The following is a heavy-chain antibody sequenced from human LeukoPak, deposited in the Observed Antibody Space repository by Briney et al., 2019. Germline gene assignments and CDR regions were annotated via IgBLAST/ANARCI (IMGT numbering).Heavy chain of an antibody. CDR1: GFTFSSYW. CDR3: ASPWNCP. CDR2: ISTDGSKT. D-gene: IGHD1-1*01. V-gene: IGHV3-74*01. Sequence: PGGSLRLSCAASGFTFSSYWMHWVRQAPGKGPVWVSRISTDGSKTSYADSVKGRFTISRDNAKNTLYLQMNSLRAEDTAVYYCASPWNCPWGQGTMVTVSS. J-gene: IGHJ3*01.